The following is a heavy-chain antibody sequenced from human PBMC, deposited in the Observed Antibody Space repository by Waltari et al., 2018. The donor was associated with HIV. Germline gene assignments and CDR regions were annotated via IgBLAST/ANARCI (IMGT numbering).Heavy chain of an antibody. J-gene: IGHJ6*02. CDR1: GGRIRSYS. CDR3: ARGGTVLRYFDWSIGDYGMDV. D-gene: IGHD3-9*01. Sequence: QVQLPESGPVLVTPSWTLSVTCTVSGGRIRSYSWTWLGHPPGKGLECIGYIYYRWRTNDNPSRKSRVNISVDTSKKQFSLKMSSVTGADTAGYYCARGGTVLRYFDWSIGDYGMDVWGQGTTVTGSS. V-gene: IGHV4-59*01. CDR2: IYYRWRT.